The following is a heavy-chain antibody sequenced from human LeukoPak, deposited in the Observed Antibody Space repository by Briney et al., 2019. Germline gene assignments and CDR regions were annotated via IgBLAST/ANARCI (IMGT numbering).Heavy chain of an antibody. J-gene: IGHJ4*02. V-gene: IGHV3-21*01. CDR1: RFTLRSYT. Sequence: GGSLRLSCAASRFTLRSYTMNWVRQAPGKGLEWVSSIGISSNKIYYADSVKGRFIISRDNAKNSVYLQMNSLRAEDTAVYYCARGRWLQTGGDYFDYWGQGTLVTVSS. D-gene: IGHD5-24*01. CDR2: IGISSNKI. CDR3: ARGRWLQTGGDYFDY.